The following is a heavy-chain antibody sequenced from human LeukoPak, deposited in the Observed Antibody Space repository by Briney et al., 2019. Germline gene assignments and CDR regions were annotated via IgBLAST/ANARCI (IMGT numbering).Heavy chain of an antibody. CDR1: GYTFTSYG. D-gene: IGHD3-22*01. CDR3: ARDPTVTMIVVAPDY. J-gene: IGHJ4*02. Sequence: ASVKVSCKASGYTFTSYGIIWVRQAPGQGLEWMGWISAYNGNTNYAQKLQGRVTMTTDTSTSTAYMELRSLRSDDTAVYYCARDPTVTMIVVAPDYWGQGTLVTVSS. V-gene: IGHV1-18*01. CDR2: ISAYNGNT.